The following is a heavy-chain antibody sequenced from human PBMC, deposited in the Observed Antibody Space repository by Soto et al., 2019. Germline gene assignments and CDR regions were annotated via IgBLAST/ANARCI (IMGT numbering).Heavy chain of an antibody. V-gene: IGHV3-30*18. D-gene: IGHD3-10*01. J-gene: IGHJ5*02. CDR2: ISYGGSNK. CDR3: AKDTGSGPNWFDP. Sequence: GGSLRLSCAASGFTFSSYGMHWVRQAPGKGLEWVAVISYGGSNKYYADSVKGRFTISRDNSKNTLYLQMNSLRAEDTAVYYCAKDTGSGPNWFDPWGQGTLVTVSS. CDR1: GFTFSSYG.